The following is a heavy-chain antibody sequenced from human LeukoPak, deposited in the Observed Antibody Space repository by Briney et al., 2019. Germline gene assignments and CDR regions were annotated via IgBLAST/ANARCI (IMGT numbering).Heavy chain of an antibody. CDR3: ARQVGVAARYYYFYMDV. CDR2: IYDTAST. Sequence: SETLSLTCTVSGGSISSHYWSWIRQPPGKGLEWIGYIYDTASTNYSPSLKSRVTISVDRSKNQFSLNLRSVTAADTAVYYCARQVGVAARYYYFYMDVWGKGTTVTVSS. V-gene: IGHV4-59*08. D-gene: IGHD6-6*01. CDR1: GGSISSHY. J-gene: IGHJ6*03.